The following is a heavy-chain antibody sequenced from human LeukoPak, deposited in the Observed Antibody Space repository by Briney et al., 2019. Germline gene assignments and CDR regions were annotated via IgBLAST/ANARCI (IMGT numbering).Heavy chain of an antibody. CDR1: GYSFTSYW. CDR2: IYPGDSDT. D-gene: IGHD6-19*01. J-gene: IGHJ3*01. V-gene: IGHV5-51*01. Sequence: GASLKISCKGSGYSFTSYWIGWVRPLPGKGLEWMGIIYPGDSDTRYSPSFQGQVTISADKSISTAYLQWSSLKASDTAMYYCARHRAVAELHDAFDVWGQGTMVTVSS. CDR3: ARHRAVAELHDAFDV.